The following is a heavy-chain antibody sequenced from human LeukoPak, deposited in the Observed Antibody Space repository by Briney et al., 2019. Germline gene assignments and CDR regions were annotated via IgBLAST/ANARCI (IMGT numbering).Heavy chain of an antibody. CDR2: ISGSGGST. J-gene: IGHJ6*03. CDR3: AKGVSSSWYHVGYYMDV. D-gene: IGHD6-13*01. V-gene: IGHV3-23*01. CDR1: GFTFSSYA. Sequence: PGGSLRLSCAASGFTFSSYAMSWVRQAPGKGLEWVSAISGSGGSTYYADSVKGRFTISRDNSKNTLYLQMNSLRAEDTAVYYCAKGVSSSWYHVGYYMDVWGKGTTVTVSS.